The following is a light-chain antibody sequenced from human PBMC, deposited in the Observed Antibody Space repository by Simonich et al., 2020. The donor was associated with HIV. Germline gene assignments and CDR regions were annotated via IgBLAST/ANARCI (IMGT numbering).Light chain of an antibody. V-gene: IGKV1-33*01. CDR1: QDISNY. J-gene: IGKJ1*01. CDR3: QQYNSYSRT. Sequence: DIQMTQSPSSLSASVGDRVTITCQASQDISNYLNWYQQKPGKAPKLLIYAASNLEAGVPSRFSGSGSGTEFTLTISSLQPDDFATYFCQQYNSYSRTFGQGTKVEIK. CDR2: AAS.